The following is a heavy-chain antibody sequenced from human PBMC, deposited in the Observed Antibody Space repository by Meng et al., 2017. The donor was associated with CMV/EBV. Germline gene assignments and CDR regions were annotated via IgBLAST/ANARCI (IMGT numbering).Heavy chain of an antibody. V-gene: IGHV4-59*06. D-gene: IGHD3-10*01. Sequence: SETLSLTCTVSGGSISSYYWSWIRQHPGKGLEWIGYIYYSGSTYYNPSLKSRVTISVDTSKNQFSLKLSSVTAADTAVYYCARRTWFGGNWFDPWGQGTLVTVSS. CDR2: IYYSGST. CDR1: GGSISSYY. J-gene: IGHJ5*02. CDR3: ARRTWFGGNWFDP.